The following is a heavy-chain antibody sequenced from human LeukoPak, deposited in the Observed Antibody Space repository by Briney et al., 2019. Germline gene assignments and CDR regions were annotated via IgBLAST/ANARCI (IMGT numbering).Heavy chain of an antibody. CDR2: INHSGST. CDR1: GGSFSGYY. CDR3: ARGARDIVVVPAAKPWFDP. J-gene: IGHJ5*02. D-gene: IGHD2-2*01. Sequence: PSETLSLTCAVYGGSFSGYYWSRIRQPPGKGLEWIGEINHSGSTNYNPSLKSRVTISVDTSKNQFSLKLSSVTAADTAVYYCARGARDIVVVPAAKPWFDPWGQGTLVTVSS. V-gene: IGHV4-34*01.